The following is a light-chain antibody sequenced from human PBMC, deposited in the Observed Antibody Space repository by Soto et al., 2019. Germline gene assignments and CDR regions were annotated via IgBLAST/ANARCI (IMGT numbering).Light chain of an antibody. J-gene: IGKJ4*01. V-gene: IGKV3-20*01. CDR1: QSVSSSF. Sequence: EIVLTQSPGTLFLSPGERATLSCRASQSVSSSFLAWYQQKPGQAPRLLIYGASSTATGIPDRFSGSGSGTDFTLTISRLEPEDFAVYYCQQYDNSPLTFGGGTKVEIK. CDR2: GAS. CDR3: QQYDNSPLT.